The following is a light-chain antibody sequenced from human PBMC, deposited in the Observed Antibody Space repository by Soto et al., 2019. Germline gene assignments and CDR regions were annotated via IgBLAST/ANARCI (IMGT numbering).Light chain of an antibody. CDR3: QQYNNWPRA. J-gene: IGKJ1*01. CDR1: LNVNSY. V-gene: IGKV3-11*01. CDR2: DAS. Sequence: GLTQSPATLSLSPGERATLYCRASLNVNSYLAWYQQKPGQAPRLLIYDASNRAAGIPARFSGSGSGTDFTLTISSLQSEDFVVYYCQQYNNWPRAFGQGTKVDIK.